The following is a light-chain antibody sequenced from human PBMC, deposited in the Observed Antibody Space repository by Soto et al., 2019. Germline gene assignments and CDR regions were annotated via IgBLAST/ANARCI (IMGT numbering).Light chain of an antibody. V-gene: IGKV1-5*01. Sequence: DIQMTQSPSTLSASVGDRVTITCRASQSISSWLAWYQQKPGKAPKLLIYDASSLESGVPSRFSGSGSATEFTLTIISLQPDDFATYYFQQYNSYWTFGQGTKVEIK. CDR1: QSISSW. CDR3: QQYNSYWT. CDR2: DAS. J-gene: IGKJ1*01.